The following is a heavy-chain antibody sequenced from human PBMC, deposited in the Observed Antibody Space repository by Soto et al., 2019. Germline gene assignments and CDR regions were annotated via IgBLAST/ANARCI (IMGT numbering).Heavy chain of an antibody. V-gene: IGHV3-21*01. J-gene: IGHJ6*03. CDR3: ARMDVVVPAAMPVYYYYMDV. Sequence: GGSLRLSCAASGFTFSSYSMNWVRQAPGKGLEWVSSISSSSSYIYYADSVKGRFTISRDNAKNSLYLQMNSLRAEDTAVYYCARMDVVVPAAMPVYYYYMDVWGKGTTVTVSS. CDR2: ISSSSSYI. D-gene: IGHD2-2*01. CDR1: GFTFSSYS.